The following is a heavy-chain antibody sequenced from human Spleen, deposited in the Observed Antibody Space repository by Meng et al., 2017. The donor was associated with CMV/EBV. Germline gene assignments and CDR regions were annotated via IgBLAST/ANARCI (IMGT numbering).Heavy chain of an antibody. CDR2: IYYGGSI. Sequence: ETLSLTCTVSGGSISGSYWSWVRQPPGKGLEWIGYIYYGGSIDYNPSLKSRVTISVETSKKHFSLKLKSVTAADTAVYYCARGVPYADSPGDYFDYWGQGRLVTVSS. V-gene: IGHV4-59*01. J-gene: IGHJ4*02. CDR3: ARGVPYADSPGDYFDY. D-gene: IGHD2-2*01. CDR1: GGSISGSY.